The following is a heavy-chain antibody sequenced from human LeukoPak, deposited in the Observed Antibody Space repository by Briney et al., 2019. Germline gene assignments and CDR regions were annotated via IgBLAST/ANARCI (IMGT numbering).Heavy chain of an antibody. CDR1: GFTFSSYW. CDR2: IKQDGSEE. CDR3: ARDRKGSPGLGY. V-gene: IGHV3-7*01. Sequence: GSLILSCASSGFTFSSYWMSWVRQAPGKGLEWVANIKQDGSEESFVDSVKGRFTISRDNAKKSLYLQMNSLRAEDTAVYYCARDRKGSPGLGYWGQGTLVTVSS. J-gene: IGHJ4*02. D-gene: IGHD1-26*01.